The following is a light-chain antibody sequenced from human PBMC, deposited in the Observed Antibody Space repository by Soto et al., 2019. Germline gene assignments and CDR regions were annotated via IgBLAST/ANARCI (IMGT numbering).Light chain of an antibody. CDR2: AAS. CDR3: QQYYSYPPLT. V-gene: IGKV1-8*01. J-gene: IGKJ4*01. Sequence: IRMTQAPSSLSASTLDGVTITCRPSQGISSYLAWYQQKPGKAPKLLIYAASTLQSGVPSRFSGSGSGTDFTLTISCLQSEDFATYYCQQYYSYPPLTFGGGPKVDIK. CDR1: QGISSY.